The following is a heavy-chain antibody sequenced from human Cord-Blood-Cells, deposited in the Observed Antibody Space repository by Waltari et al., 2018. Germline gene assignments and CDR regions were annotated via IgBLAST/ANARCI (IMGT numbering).Heavy chain of an antibody. CDR3: ARHRGDFWSGYYDAFDI. Sequence: QLQLQESGPGLVKPSETLSLTCTVSGGSISSSSYYWGWIRQPPGKGLEWIGSIYYSGSTYYNPSLKSRVTISVDTSKNQFSLKLSSVTAADTAVNYCARHRGDFWSGYYDAFDIWGQGTMVTVSS. CDR1: GGSISSSSYY. D-gene: IGHD3-3*01. J-gene: IGHJ3*02. V-gene: IGHV4-39*01. CDR2: IYYSGST.